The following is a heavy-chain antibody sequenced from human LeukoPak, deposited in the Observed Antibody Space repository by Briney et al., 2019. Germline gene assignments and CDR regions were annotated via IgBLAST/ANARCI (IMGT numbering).Heavy chain of an antibody. D-gene: IGHD5-18*01. CDR3: ARRATTERGHSYGLDY. CDR1: GFTFSSYG. J-gene: IGHJ4*01. Sequence: GGSLRLSCAASGFTFSSYGMNWVRQAPGKGLEWVSSISFSGSYIYYADSLRGRITISRDNTKNSLYLQMNSLRAEDTAVYYCARRATTERGHSYGLDYWGQGTLVTVSS. V-gene: IGHV3-21*01. CDR2: ISFSGSYI.